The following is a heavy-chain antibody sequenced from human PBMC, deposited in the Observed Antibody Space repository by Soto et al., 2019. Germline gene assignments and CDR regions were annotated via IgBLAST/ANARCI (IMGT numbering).Heavy chain of an antibody. CDR2: VTHSGST. Sequence: QVHLQQWGAGLLKPSETLSLTCGVYGGSLRGSYWSWIRQPPGKALAWLGKVTHSGSTTFNPSLKSRVSFSVDTSDNQFSLKLTSVTAADTAVYYCARGHIPVYGPVPDYFDSWGQGTLVTVSS. CDR3: ARGHIPVYGPVPDYFDS. J-gene: IGHJ4*02. D-gene: IGHD2-21*01. CDR1: GGSLRGSY. V-gene: IGHV4-34*02.